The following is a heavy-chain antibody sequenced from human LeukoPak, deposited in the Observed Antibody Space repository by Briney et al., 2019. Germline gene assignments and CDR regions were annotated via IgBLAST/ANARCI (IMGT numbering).Heavy chain of an antibody. CDR3: ARHRRVRDCSNPFDP. CDR2: IYPGDSDT. J-gene: IGHJ5*02. Sequence: GESLKISCKGSGYSFTSYWIGWVRQLPGKGLEWMGIIYPGDSDTRYSPSFQGQVTISADKSISTAYLQWSSLKASDTAMYYCARHRRVRDCSNPFDPWGQGTLVTVSS. CDR1: GYSFTSYW. D-gene: IGHD2-15*01. V-gene: IGHV5-51*01.